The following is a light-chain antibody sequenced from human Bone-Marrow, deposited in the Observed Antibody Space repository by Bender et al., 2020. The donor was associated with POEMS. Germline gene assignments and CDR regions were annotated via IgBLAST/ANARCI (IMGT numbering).Light chain of an antibody. CDR1: SNDVGSYTL. V-gene: IGLV2-23*01. CDR3: CSYARTSTWV. CDR2: EGS. Sequence: QSALTQPASVSGSPGQSITISCTGTSNDVGSYTLVSWYQQHPGKAPKLMIYEGSKRPSGVSSRFSGSKAGNTASLTISGLQAEDEADYYCCSYARTSTWVFGGGTKVTVL. J-gene: IGLJ3*02.